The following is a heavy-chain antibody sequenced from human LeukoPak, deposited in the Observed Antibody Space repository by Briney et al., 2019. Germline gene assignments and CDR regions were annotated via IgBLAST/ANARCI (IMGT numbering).Heavy chain of an antibody. CDR2: IYYSGST. CDR3: ASALAVAGTVDY. Sequence: TSETLSLTCTVSGGSISSSSYDWGWIRQPPGKGLEWIGSIYYSGSTYYNPSLKSRVTISVDTSKNQFSLKLSSVTAADTAVYYCASALAVAGTVDYWGQGTLVTVSS. V-gene: IGHV4-39*01. D-gene: IGHD6-19*01. J-gene: IGHJ4*02. CDR1: GGSISSSSYD.